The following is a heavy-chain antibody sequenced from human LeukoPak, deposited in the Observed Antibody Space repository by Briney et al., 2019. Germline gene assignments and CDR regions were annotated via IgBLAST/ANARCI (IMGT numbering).Heavy chain of an antibody. J-gene: IGHJ4*02. D-gene: IGHD2-2*01. Sequence: GGSLRLSCAASGFTFSSYTMSWVRQAPGKGLEWVSSISGSGTSTYYADSVKGRFTISRDNSKNTLFLQMNSLRVEDTAVYYCTKVVVVPAATSKTYCFDYWGQGTLVTVSS. CDR3: TKVVVVPAATSKTYCFDY. CDR1: GFTFSSYT. V-gene: IGHV3-23*01. CDR2: ISGSGTST.